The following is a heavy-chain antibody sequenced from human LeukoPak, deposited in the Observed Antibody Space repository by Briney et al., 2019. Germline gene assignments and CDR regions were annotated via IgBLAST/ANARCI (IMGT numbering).Heavy chain of an antibody. J-gene: IGHJ4*02. CDR1: GYSFTSYW. CDR3: AISTSGSYSYDY. Sequence: GESLKISCKASGYSFTSYWIGWVRQMPGKGLEWMGIIYPGDSDTRNGPSFQGQVTISADKSISTAYLQWSSLKASDTAIYYCAISTSGSYSYDYWGQGTLVTVSS. D-gene: IGHD1-26*01. V-gene: IGHV5-51*01. CDR2: IYPGDSDT.